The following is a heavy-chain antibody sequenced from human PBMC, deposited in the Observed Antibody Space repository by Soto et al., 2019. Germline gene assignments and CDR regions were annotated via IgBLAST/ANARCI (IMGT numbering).Heavy chain of an antibody. J-gene: IGHJ4*02. CDR1: DDSIRYSDYS. V-gene: IGHV4-39*01. Sequence: QLQLQESGPGLVKPSETLSLTCTVSDDSIRYSDYSWGWIRQPPGKGLEWIATVTYSGTTHYSQSRKSLATISIDTSKTHFSLELTAVTAADTAVYYCAGQGAGDFDSRGYYHALFASWGQGILVTVSS. D-gene: IGHD3-22*01. CDR3: AGQGAGDFDSRGYYHALFAS. CDR2: VTYSGTT.